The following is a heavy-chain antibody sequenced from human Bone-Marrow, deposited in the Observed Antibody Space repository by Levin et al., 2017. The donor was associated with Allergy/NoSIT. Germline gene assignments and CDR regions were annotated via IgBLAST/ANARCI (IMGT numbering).Heavy chain of an antibody. CDR2: SSSSGSTI. CDR1: GFTFSSYE. V-gene: IGHV3-48*03. D-gene: IGHD3-16*02. Sequence: GGSLRLSCAASGFTFSSYEMNWVRQAPGKGLEWISYSSSSGSTIYYADSAKGRFTISRDNAKNSLYLQMNSLRAEDTAVYYCARDQRRRPGTITFRGVIVMFGMDVWGQGTTVTVSS. CDR3: ARDQRRRPGTITFRGVIVMFGMDV. J-gene: IGHJ6*02.